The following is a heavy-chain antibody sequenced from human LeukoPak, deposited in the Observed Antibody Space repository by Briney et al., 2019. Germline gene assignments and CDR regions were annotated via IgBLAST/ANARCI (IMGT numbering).Heavy chain of an antibody. CDR1: GGSISSYY. D-gene: IGHD6-13*01. V-gene: IGHV4-59*08. CDR3: ARHSVAAAGTFDY. J-gene: IGHJ4*02. CDR2: IYYSGST. Sequence: PETLSLTCTVSGGSISSYYWSWIRQPPGKGLEWIGYIYYSGSTNYNPSLKSRVTISVDTSKNQFSLKLSSVTAADTAVYYCARHSVAAAGTFDYWGQGTLVTVSS.